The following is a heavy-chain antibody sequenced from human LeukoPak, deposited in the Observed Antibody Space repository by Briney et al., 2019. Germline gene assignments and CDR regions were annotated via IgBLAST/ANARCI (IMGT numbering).Heavy chain of an antibody. V-gene: IGHV3-23*01. Sequence: PGGSLRLSCAACGITFTSSVMSWVRHAPGKGLEWISTISGRGGGAYYADSVKGRFTISRDNSKNTVYLQMNSLRGEDTAVYYCAKTGTEDGYSIHFDHWGQGTLVTVSS. J-gene: IGHJ4*02. CDR3: AKTGTEDGYSIHFDH. D-gene: IGHD5-24*01. CDR2: ISGRGGGA. CDR1: GITFTSSV.